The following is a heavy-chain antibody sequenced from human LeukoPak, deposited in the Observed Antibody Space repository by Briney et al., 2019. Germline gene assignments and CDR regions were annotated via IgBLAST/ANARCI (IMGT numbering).Heavy chain of an antibody. V-gene: IGHV3-23*01. CDR3: AKSRPMVRAEHDAFDF. J-gene: IGHJ3*01. CDR2: ISGSGANT. CDR1: GFSFSSYG. Sequence: GGSLRLSCVASGFSFSSYGMGWVRQAPGKGLEWVSVISGSGANTYYADSVRGRFTISRDRSRNTLYLQMNTLRAEDTAVYSCAKSRPMVRAEHDAFDFWGQGTMVTVSS. D-gene: IGHD3-10*01.